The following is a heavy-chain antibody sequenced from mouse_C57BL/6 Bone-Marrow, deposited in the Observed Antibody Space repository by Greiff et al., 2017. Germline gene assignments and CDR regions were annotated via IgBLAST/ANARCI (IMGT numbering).Heavy chain of an antibody. CDR2: ITPNHGGT. Sequence: EVQLQQSGPELVKPGASVQISCKASGYTFPDSYLNWVKQSHGTSLEWIGDITPNHGGTSENQKFKGKATLTVDKSSSTAYMELRSLTSEDSAVYYCARWGFAYWGQGTLVTGSA. CDR3: ARWGFAY. CDR1: GYTFPDSY. J-gene: IGHJ3*01. V-gene: IGHV1-26*01.